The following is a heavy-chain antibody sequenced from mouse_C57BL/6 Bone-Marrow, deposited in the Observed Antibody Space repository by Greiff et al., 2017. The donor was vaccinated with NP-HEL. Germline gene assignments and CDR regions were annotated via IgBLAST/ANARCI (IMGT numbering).Heavy chain of an antibody. D-gene: IGHD3-2*02. J-gene: IGHJ2*01. CDR2: INPSNGGT. Sequence: QVQLQQSGTELVKPGASVKLSCKASGYTFTSYWMHWVKQRPGQGLEWIGNINPSNGGTNYNEKFKSKATLTVDKSSSTAYMQLSSLTSEDSAVYYCARMTAQATYFDYWGQGTTLTVSS. CDR3: ARMTAQATYFDY. CDR1: GYTFTSYW. V-gene: IGHV1-53*01.